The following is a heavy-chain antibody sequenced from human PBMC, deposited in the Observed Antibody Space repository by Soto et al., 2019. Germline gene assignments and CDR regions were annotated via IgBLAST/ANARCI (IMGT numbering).Heavy chain of an antibody. Sequence: VQLLESGGGLVQPGGSLRRSCAASGFTFSSYAMSWVRQAPGKCLEWVSGIDGSGRNTYYADSVKGRFTISRDNSKNPLSVQMDSLRVEDTALYYCAKDGGSVCSGGTCYFQAPDYWGQGTLVTVSS. CDR1: GFTFSSYA. CDR3: AKDGGSVCSGGTCYFQAPDY. V-gene: IGHV3-23*01. CDR2: IDGSGRNT. J-gene: IGHJ4*02. D-gene: IGHD2-15*01.